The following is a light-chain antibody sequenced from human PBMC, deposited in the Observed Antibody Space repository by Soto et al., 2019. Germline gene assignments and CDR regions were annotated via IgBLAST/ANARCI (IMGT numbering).Light chain of an antibody. CDR2: GIS. Sequence: EIVLTQSPATLSLSPGERATLSCRASQSCNGYLSWYQQHPCQPPRLLIYGISTRATGIPARFSGSGSGTEFSLTISSLQSADFAVYSCQPYSKWPTTFGQGPRLEI. CDR3: QPYSKWPTT. V-gene: IGKV3-15*01. CDR1: QSCNGY. J-gene: IGKJ5*01.